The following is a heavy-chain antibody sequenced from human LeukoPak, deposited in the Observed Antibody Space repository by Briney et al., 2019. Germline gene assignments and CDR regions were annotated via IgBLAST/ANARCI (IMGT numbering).Heavy chain of an antibody. CDR3: ARVWDYGGYAFDY. V-gene: IGHV3-21*01. Sequence: GGSLRLSCAASGFTFSSYSMNWVRQAPGKGLEWVSSISSSSYIYYADSVKGRFTISRDNAKNSLYLQMNSLRAEDTAVYYCARVWDYGGYAFDYWGQGTLVTVSS. J-gene: IGHJ4*02. CDR1: GFTFSSYS. D-gene: IGHD4-17*01. CDR2: ISSSSYI.